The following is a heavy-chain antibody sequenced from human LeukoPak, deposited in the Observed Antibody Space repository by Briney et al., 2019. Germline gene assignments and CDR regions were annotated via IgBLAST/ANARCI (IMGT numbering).Heavy chain of an antibody. V-gene: IGHV3-48*01. CDR1: GFTFSSYS. J-gene: IGHJ5*02. CDR2: ISSSSTI. CDR3: ARDADFWKRYNWFDP. Sequence: GGSLRLSCAASGFTFSSYSMNWVRQAPGKGLEWVSYISSSSTIYYADSVKGRFTISGDNAKNSLYLQMNSLRAEDTAVYYCARDADFWKRYNWFDPWGQGTLVTVSS. D-gene: IGHD3-3*01.